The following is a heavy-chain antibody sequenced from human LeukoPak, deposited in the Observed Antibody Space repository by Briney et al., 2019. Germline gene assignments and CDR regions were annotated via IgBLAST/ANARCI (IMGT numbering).Heavy chain of an antibody. CDR1: GYTFTSDG. D-gene: IGHD3-3*01. V-gene: IGHV1-18*01. CDR3: ARGVGDFWTLEYYGMDV. CDR2: ISTYNGNT. J-gene: IGHJ6*02. Sequence: ASVKVSCKTSGYTFTSDGITWVRQAPGQGLEWMGWISTYNGNTYYAQKFQGRATMTTDTSTRTGYMELSRLRSDDTAVYYCARGVGDFWTLEYYGMDVWGQGTTVTVSS.